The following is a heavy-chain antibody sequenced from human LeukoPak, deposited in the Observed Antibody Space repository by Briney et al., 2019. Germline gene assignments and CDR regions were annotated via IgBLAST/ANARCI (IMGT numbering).Heavy chain of an antibody. Sequence: GESLKISCKGSGYSFTSYWIGWVRQMPGKGLEWMGIIYPGDSDTRYSPSFQGQVTISADKSISNAYLQWSSLKASDTAMYYCARQWGALYYYDSSGYYSPLDYWGQGTLVTVSS. CDR2: IYPGDSDT. J-gene: IGHJ4*02. CDR1: GYSFTSYW. CDR3: ARQWGALYYYDSSGYYSPLDY. V-gene: IGHV5-51*01. D-gene: IGHD3-22*01.